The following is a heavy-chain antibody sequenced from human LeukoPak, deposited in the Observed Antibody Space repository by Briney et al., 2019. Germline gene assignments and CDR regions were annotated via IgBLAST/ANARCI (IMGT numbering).Heavy chain of an antibody. CDR1: GFTVSSNS. V-gene: IGHV3-23*01. D-gene: IGHD1-26*01. Sequence: GGSLRLSCTVSGFTVSSNSMSWVRQAPGKGLEWVSDINGSGGSTYYTDSVKGRFTISRDNSKNTLYLQMNSLRAEDTAIYYCAKKYSTGLDPWGQGTLVTVSS. CDR3: AKKYSTGLDP. CDR2: INGSGGST. J-gene: IGHJ5*02.